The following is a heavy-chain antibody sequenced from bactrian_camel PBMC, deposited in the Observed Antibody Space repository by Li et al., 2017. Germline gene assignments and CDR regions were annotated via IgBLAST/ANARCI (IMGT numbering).Heavy chain of an antibody. CDR1: GYLTNTFC. J-gene: IGHJ6*01. CDR3: AARGPYCYTKLSVRDFTY. Sequence: HVQLVESGGGSVQAGGSLKLSCTVSGYLTNTFCLAWFRHTPGKEREGVARIHTGTLSTHYADSVKGRFTITRHNLQNIVYLQMDDLKPEDTAMYYCAARGPYCYTKLSVRDFTYWGQGTQVTVS. V-gene: IGHV3S63*01. CDR2: IHTGTLST. D-gene: IGHD2*01.